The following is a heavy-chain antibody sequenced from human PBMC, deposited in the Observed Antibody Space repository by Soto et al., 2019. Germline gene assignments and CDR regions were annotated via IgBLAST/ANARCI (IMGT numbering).Heavy chain of an antibody. CDR2: IYPGDSDT. V-gene: IGHV5-51*01. CDR3: ARFLVVVPAANDAFDT. Sequence: PGESLKISCKGSGYSFTSYWIGWVRQMPGKGLEWMGIIYPGDSDTRYSPSFQGQVTISADKSISTAYLQWSSLKASDTAMYYCARFLVVVPAANDAFDTWGQGTMVTVSS. J-gene: IGHJ3*02. D-gene: IGHD2-2*01. CDR1: GYSFTSYW.